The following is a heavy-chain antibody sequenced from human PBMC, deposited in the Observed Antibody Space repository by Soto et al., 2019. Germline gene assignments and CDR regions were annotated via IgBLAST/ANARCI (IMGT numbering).Heavy chain of an antibody. J-gene: IGHJ5*01. CDR2: INTGNSNT. CDR3: ATLCGGDCYSSDS. Sequence: QVQLVQSGAEVKKPGASVKVSCKASGYTFTSYTMHWVRQAPGQRLEWMGWINTGNSNTKYSQKFQGRVTITRDTSASTAYMELSSLRSEDTAVYYCATLCGGDCYSSDSWGQGTLVTVSS. V-gene: IGHV1-3*04. CDR1: GYTFTSYT. D-gene: IGHD2-21*02.